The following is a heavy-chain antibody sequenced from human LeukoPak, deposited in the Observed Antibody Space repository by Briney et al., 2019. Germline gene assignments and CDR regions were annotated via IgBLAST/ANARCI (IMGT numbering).Heavy chain of an antibody. D-gene: IGHD5-18*01. CDR1: GYTFTSYG. J-gene: IGHJ4*02. V-gene: IGHV1-18*01. Sequence: ASVKVSCKASGYTFTSYGISWVRQAPGQGLEWMGWISAYNGNTNYAQKLQGRVTMTTDTSTSTAYVELRSLRSDDTAVYYCARDGGYSYGYSSWCDYWGQGTLVTVSS. CDR3: ARDGGYSYGYSSWCDY. CDR2: ISAYNGNT.